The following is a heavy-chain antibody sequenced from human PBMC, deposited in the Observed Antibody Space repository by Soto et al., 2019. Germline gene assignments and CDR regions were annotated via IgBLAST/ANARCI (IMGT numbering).Heavy chain of an antibody. Sequence: KPSETLSLTCIVSGGSISGYYWSWIRQPPGKGLEWIGYIYYTGTTNYNPSLKNRITISIDTSKNQFSLKLNSVTAADTAVYHCARDLGSYHHPFDSWGQGTLVTVSS. J-gene: IGHJ4*02. V-gene: IGHV4-59*01. CDR1: GGSISGYY. D-gene: IGHD3-10*01. CDR2: IYYTGTT. CDR3: ARDLGSYHHPFDS.